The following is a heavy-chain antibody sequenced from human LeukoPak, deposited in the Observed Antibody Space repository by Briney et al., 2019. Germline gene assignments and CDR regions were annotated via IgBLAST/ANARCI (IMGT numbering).Heavy chain of an antibody. CDR2: ISGSGGST. Sequence: GGSLRLSCAASGFTFSSYAMSWVRQAPGKGLEWVSAISGSGGSTYYADSVKGRFTISRDNSKNTLYRQMNSMRAEATAVYYCATATGDSAAFDIWGQGTMVTVSS. CDR3: ATATGDSAAFDI. J-gene: IGHJ3*02. D-gene: IGHD7-27*01. V-gene: IGHV3-23*01. CDR1: GFTFSSYA.